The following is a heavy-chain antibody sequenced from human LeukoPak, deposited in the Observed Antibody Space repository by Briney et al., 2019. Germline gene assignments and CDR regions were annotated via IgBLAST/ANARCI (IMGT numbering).Heavy chain of an antibody. V-gene: IGHV4-59*01. CDR1: GGSISSYY. D-gene: IGHD3-22*01. Sequence: SETLSLTCTVSGGSISSYYWSWIRQPPGKGLEWIGYIYYSGSTNYNPSLKSRVTISVDTSKNQFSLKLSSVTAADTAVYYCARDLGSPYYYDSSGYYTMGVWGQGTTVTVSS. J-gene: IGHJ6*02. CDR2: IYYSGST. CDR3: ARDLGSPYYYDSSGYYTMGV.